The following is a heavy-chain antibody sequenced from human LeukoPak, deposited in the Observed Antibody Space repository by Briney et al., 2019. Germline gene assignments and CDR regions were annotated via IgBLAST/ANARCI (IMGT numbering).Heavy chain of an antibody. Sequence: ASVKVSCKASGYTFTGYYMHWVRQAPGQGLEWMGWSNPNSGGTNYAQKFQGRVTMTRDTSISTAYMELSRLRSDDTAVYYCARPHCSSTSCYGMVAFDIWGQGTMVTVSS. D-gene: IGHD2-2*01. V-gene: IGHV1-2*02. J-gene: IGHJ3*02. CDR3: ARPHCSSTSCYGMVAFDI. CDR2: SNPNSGGT. CDR1: GYTFTGYY.